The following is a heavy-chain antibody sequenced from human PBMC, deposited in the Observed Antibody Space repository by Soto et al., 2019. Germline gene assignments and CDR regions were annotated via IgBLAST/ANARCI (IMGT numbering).Heavy chain of an antibody. CDR2: INPSGGST. Sequence: QVQLVQSGAEVKKPGASVKVSCKASGYTFTSYYMHWVRQAPGQGLESMGIINPSGGSTSYAQKFQGRVTMTRDTSTSTVYMELSGLRSEDTGVYYCARDGGGNRGYYRGVCDYWGQGTLVTVSS. CDR3: ARDGGGNRGYYRGVCDY. D-gene: IGHD3-22*01. J-gene: IGHJ4*02. CDR1: GYTFTSYY. V-gene: IGHV1-46*01.